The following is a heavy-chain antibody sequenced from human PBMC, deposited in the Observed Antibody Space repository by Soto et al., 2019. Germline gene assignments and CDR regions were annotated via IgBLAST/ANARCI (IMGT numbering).Heavy chain of an antibody. CDR2: IIPIFGTA. J-gene: IGHJ6*02. CDR3: ARVFTYYDILTGYYTLTYYYGMDV. D-gene: IGHD3-9*01. CDR1: GGTFSSYA. Sequence: SVKVSCKASGGTFSSYAISWVRQAPGQGLEWMGGIIPIFGTANYAQKFQGRVTITADESTSTAYMELSSLRSEDTAVYYCARVFTYYDILTGYYTLTYYYGMDVWGQGTTVTV. V-gene: IGHV1-69*13.